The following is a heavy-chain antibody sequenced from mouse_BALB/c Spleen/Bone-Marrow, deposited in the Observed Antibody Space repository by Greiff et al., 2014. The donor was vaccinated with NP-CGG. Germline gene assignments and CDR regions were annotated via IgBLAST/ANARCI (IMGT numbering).Heavy chain of an antibody. V-gene: IGHV1-80*01. Sequence: VQLQQSGAELVRPGSSVKISCKASGYAFSSYWMNWVKQRPGQGLEWIGKIYPGDGDTNYNGKFKGKATLTADKSSSTAYMQLSILTSEAAAVYFCAREYGSSPFAYWGQGTLVTVSA. CDR3: AREYGSSPFAY. CDR2: IYPGDGDT. D-gene: IGHD1-1*01. CDR1: GYAFSSYW. J-gene: IGHJ3*01.